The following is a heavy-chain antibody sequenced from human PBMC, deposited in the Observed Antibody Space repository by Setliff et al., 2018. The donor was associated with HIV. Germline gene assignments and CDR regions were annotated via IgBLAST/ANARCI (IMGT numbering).Heavy chain of an antibody. D-gene: IGHD2-15*01. J-gene: IGHJ4*02. Sequence: GESLKISCRGSGYNFASHWIAWVRQMPGRGLEWMGIVYPDDSDSRYSPSFQGQVTISADKSVSTAYLQWSSLKASDTAMYYCARQAVDCSGGTCYSTSAFDYWGQGTLVTVSS. CDR2: VYPDDSDS. V-gene: IGHV5-51*01. CDR1: GYNFASHW. CDR3: ARQAVDCSGGTCYSTSAFDY.